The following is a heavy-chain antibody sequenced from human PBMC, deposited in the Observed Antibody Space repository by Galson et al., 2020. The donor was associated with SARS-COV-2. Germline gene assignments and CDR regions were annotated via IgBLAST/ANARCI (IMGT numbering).Heavy chain of an antibody. Sequence: SVKVSCKASGGTFSSYAISWVRQAPGQGLEWMGGIIPIFGTANYAQKFQGRVTITADESTSTAYMELSSLRSEDTAVYYCAREDIVVVPAATRYNWFDPWGQGTLVTVSS. V-gene: IGHV1-69*13. CDR1: GGTFSSYA. J-gene: IGHJ5*02. CDR3: AREDIVVVPAATRYNWFDP. D-gene: IGHD2-2*01. CDR2: IIPIFGTA.